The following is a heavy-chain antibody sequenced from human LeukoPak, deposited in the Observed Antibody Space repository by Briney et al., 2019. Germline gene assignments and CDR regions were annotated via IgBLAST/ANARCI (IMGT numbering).Heavy chain of an antibody. J-gene: IGHJ3*02. Sequence: PGRSLRLSCAASGFTFSSYGMHWVRQAPGKGLEWVAVISYDGSNKYYADSVKGRFTISRDNSKNSLYLQMNSLRAEDTDVYYCAKELARNVGWPAFDIWGQGTMVTVSS. D-gene: IGHD1-14*01. V-gene: IGHV3-30*18. CDR2: ISYDGSNK. CDR1: GFTFSSYG. CDR3: AKELARNVGWPAFDI.